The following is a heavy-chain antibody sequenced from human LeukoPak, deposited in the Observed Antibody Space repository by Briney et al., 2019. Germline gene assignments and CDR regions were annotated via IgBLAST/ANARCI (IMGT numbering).Heavy chain of an antibody. Sequence: SSETLSLTCTVSGGSIGTSTYSWGWIRQPPGKGLEWIGSFYYSGSTYHNPSLKSRVAISVDTSKNQFSLKLSSVTAADTAVYYCAIDRTLVRGVITHPFDYWGQGTLVTVSS. CDR3: AIDRTLVRGVITHPFDY. D-gene: IGHD3-10*01. J-gene: IGHJ4*02. CDR2: FYYSGST. V-gene: IGHV4-39*01. CDR1: GGSIGTSTYS.